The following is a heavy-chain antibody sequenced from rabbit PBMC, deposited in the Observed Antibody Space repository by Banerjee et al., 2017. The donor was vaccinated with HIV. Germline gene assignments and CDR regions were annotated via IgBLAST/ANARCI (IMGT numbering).Heavy chain of an antibody. Sequence: QEQLVESGGGLVKPEGSLTLTCKASGFDFSSNGMCWVRQAPGKRPEWIACIIDGGGSTHYASWAKGRFTISKTSSTTVTLQMTSLTAADTATYFCAREIAGVAESFNLWGPGTLVTVS. D-gene: IGHD4-2*01. J-gene: IGHJ4*01. CDR1: GFDFSSNG. CDR2: IIDGGGST. CDR3: AREIAGVAESFNL. V-gene: IGHV1S47*01.